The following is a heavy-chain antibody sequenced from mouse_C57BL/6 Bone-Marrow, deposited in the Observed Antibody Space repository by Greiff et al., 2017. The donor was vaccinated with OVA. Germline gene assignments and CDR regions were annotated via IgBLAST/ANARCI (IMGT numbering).Heavy chain of an antibody. CDR2: ISYSGST. J-gene: IGHJ4*01. D-gene: IGHD2-2*01. CDR1: GYSITSGYD. CDR3: ARGWLRGFMDY. V-gene: IGHV3-1*01. Sequence: DVQLQESGPGMVKPSQSLSLTCTVTGYSITSGYDWHWIRHFPGNKLEWMGYISYSGSTNYNPTLKSRISITHDTSKNHFFLKLNSVTTEDTATYYCARGWLRGFMDYWGQGTSVTVSS.